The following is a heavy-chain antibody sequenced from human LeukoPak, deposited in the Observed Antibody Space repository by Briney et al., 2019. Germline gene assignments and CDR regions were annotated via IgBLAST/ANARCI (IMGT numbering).Heavy chain of an antibody. J-gene: IGHJ4*02. Sequence: SETLSLTCAVYGGSFSGYYWSWIRQPPGKGLEWIGSIYYSGSTNYNPSLKSRVTISVDTSKNQFSLKLSSVTAADTAVYYCARDKTYFDYWGQGTLVTVSS. CDR3: ARDKTYFDY. CDR2: IYYSGST. V-gene: IGHV4-59*01. CDR1: GGSFSGYY.